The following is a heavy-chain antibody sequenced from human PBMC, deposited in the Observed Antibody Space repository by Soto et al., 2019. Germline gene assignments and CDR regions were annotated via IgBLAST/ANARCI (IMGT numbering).Heavy chain of an antibody. CDR2: ISAYNGNT. CDR1: GYTFTSYG. Sequence: ASVKVSCKASGYTFTSYGISWVRQAPGQGLEWMGWISAYNGNTSYAQKLQGRVTMTTDTSTSTAYMELRSLRSDDTAVYHCAREYCSGGSCYSAYWGQGTLVTVSS. J-gene: IGHJ4*02. V-gene: IGHV1-18*01. D-gene: IGHD2-15*01. CDR3: AREYCSGGSCYSAY.